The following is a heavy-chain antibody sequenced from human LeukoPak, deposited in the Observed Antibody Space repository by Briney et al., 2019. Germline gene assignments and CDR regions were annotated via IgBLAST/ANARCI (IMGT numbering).Heavy chain of an antibody. D-gene: IGHD5-18*01. J-gene: IGHJ4*02. V-gene: IGHV3-23*01. CDR3: AKFRGYSYGPIGY. CDR2: ISGSGGST. Sequence: GGSLRLSCAASGFTFSSYGMSWVRQAPGKGLEWVSAISGSGGSTFYADSVKGRFTISRDNSKNTLYLQMNSLRAEDTAVYYCAKFRGYSYGPIGYWGQGTLVTVSS. CDR1: GFTFSSYG.